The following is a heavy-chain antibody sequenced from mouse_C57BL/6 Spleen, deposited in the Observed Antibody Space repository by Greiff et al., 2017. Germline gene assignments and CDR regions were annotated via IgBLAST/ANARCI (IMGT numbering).Heavy chain of an antibody. Sequence: EVKLMESEGGLVQPGGSMKLSCTASGFTFSDYYMAWVRQVPEKGLEWVANINYDGSSTYYLDSLKSRFIISRDNAKNILYLQRSSLKSEDTATYYCAREPFYYYGSSYWYFDGWGTGTTVTVSS. V-gene: IGHV5-16*01. J-gene: IGHJ1*03. CDR3: AREPFYYYGSSYWYFDG. D-gene: IGHD1-1*01. CDR1: GFTFSDYY. CDR2: INYDGSST.